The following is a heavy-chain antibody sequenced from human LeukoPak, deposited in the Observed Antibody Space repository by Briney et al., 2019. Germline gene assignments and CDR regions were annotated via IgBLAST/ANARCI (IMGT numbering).Heavy chain of an antibody. CDR1: GGTFSSSA. Sequence: SVKVSCKTSGGTFSSSAITWVRQAPGQGLEWMGGIIPIFGTANYAQKFQGRVTITADESTSTAYMELSSLRSEDTAVYYCALLPDSSGSQGDYWGQGTLVTVSS. J-gene: IGHJ4*02. V-gene: IGHV1-69*01. CDR2: IIPIFGTA. CDR3: ALLPDSSGSQGDY. D-gene: IGHD3-22*01.